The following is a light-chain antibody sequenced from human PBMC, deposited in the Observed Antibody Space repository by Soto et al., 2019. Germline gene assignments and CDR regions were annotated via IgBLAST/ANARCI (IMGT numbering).Light chain of an antibody. V-gene: IGLV2-14*03. CDR1: SSDVGGYNY. CDR2: DVN. CDR3: CSSTSSSTRV. J-gene: IGLJ1*01. Sequence: QSALTQPASVSGSPGQSIPISCTGTSSDVGGYNYVSWYQHHPGKAPKLIIYDVNNRPAGVSDRFSGSKSGNTASLTISGLQAEDEADYYCCSSTSSSTRVFGTGTKITVL.